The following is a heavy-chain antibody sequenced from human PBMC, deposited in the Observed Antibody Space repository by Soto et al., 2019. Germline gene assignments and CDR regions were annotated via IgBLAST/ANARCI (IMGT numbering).Heavy chain of an antibody. CDR2: ISGSGGST. D-gene: IGHD1-26*01. J-gene: IGHJ4*02. V-gene: IGHV3-23*01. CDR3: ARRGSGSYYDY. Sequence: EVQLLESGGGLVQPGGSLRLSCAASGFTFSSYAMRWVRQAPVKGLEWVSAISGSGGSTYYADSVKGRFTISRDNSKNTLYLQMNGLRAEVTAVYYCARRGSGSYYDYWGQGTLVTVSS. CDR1: GFTFSSYA.